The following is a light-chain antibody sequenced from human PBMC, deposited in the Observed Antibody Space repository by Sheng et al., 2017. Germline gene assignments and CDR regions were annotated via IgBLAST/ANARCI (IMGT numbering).Light chain of an antibody. CDR1: QSVGSY. Sequence: EVVLTQSPATLSLSPGERATLSCRASQSVGSYLAWYQQKPGQAPRLLIYETSKRATGIPDRFSGSGSGTDFTLTISRLEPEDFAVYYCQQYGSSRTFGQGTKVEIK. CDR2: ETS. J-gene: IGKJ1*01. V-gene: IGKV3-20*01. CDR3: QQYGSSRT.